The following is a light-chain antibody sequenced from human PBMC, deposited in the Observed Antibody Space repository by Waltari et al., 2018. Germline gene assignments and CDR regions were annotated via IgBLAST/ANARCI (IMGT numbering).Light chain of an antibody. CDR3: CSYAGSTTFVL. J-gene: IGLJ2*01. Sequence: QSALTQPASVSGSPGQSITISCPGTSCALGRFNLSPWYQLLPGKAPKLLISAVNKRPSGVSNRFSGSKSGITASLTISGLQAGDEADYYCCSYAGSTTFVLFGGGTKLTVL. V-gene: IGLV2-23*02. CDR1: SCALGRFNL. CDR2: AVN.